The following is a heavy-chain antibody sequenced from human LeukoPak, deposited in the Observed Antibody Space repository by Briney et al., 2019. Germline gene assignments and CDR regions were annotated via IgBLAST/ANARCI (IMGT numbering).Heavy chain of an antibody. CDR2: INQYGSEI. J-gene: IGHJ4*02. V-gene: IGHV3-7*01. CDR1: GFTFSSFW. CDR3: ATGSDGGY. D-gene: IGHD2-8*02. Sequence: GGSLRLSCAASGFTFSSFWMGWVRQAPGKGLDWVANINQYGSEIHYVDSVQGRFTISRDNFKNSLYLQVNSLRAEDTAVYFCATGSDGGYWGQGTLVTVSS.